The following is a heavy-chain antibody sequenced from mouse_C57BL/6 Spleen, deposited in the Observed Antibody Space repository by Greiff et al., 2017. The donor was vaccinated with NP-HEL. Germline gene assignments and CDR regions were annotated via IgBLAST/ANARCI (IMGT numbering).Heavy chain of an antibody. Sequence: QVQLQQPGAELVKPGASVKMSCKASGYTFTSYWITWVKQRPGQGLEWIGDIYPGSGSTNYNEKFQSKATLPVDTSSSTAYMQLSSLTSEDSAVYYCARKWLLQSWFAYWGQGTLVTVSA. D-gene: IGHD2-3*01. CDR1: GYTFTSYW. CDR2: IYPGSGST. CDR3: ARKWLLQSWFAY. V-gene: IGHV1-55*01. J-gene: IGHJ3*01.